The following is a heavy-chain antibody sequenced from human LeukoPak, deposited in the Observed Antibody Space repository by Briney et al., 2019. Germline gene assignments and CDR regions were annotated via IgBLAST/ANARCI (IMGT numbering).Heavy chain of an antibody. CDR2: INSDGSST. CDR3: ARGVGSSWYQGGVGLDI. CDR1: GFTFSSYW. D-gene: IGHD6-13*01. J-gene: IGHJ3*02. Sequence: GGSLRLSCAASGFTFSSYWMHWVRQAPGKGLVWVSRINSDGSSTTYADSVKGRFTFSRDNAKNSLFLQMNSLRADDTAVYYCARGVGSSWYQGGVGLDIWGQGTMVTVSS. V-gene: IGHV3-74*01.